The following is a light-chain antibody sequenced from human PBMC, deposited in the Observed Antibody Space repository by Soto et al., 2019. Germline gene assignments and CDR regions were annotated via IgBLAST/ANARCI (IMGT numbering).Light chain of an antibody. CDR2: DAS. V-gene: IGKV1-5*03. J-gene: IGKJ2*01. CDR3: QQHNPYSPYT. CDR1: QSITNC. Sequence: DIQMTQSPSTLSASVGDRVTITCRASQSITNCLAWYQQKPGKAPKLLIFDASSLRSGVPSRFGGSGSGTEFTLTISSLQPEAFATYYCQQHNPYSPYTFGQGTKLEIK.